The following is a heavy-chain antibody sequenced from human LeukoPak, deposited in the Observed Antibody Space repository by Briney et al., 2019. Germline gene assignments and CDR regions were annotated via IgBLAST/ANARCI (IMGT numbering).Heavy chain of an antibody. D-gene: IGHD5-12*01. CDR1: GFTFSRYW. J-gene: IGHJ4*02. CDR2: IKQDGSER. Sequence: GGSLRLSCAASGFTFSRYWMTWVRQAPGKGLEWVANIKQDGSERYYVDSVKGRFTISRDNAKNSLFLQMNSLRAEDTAVYFCASFQWLRYFDFWGQGTLVTVSS. CDR3: ASFQWLRYFDF. V-gene: IGHV3-7*03.